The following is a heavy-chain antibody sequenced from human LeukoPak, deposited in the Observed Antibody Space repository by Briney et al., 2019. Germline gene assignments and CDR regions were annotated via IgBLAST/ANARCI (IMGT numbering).Heavy chain of an antibody. CDR2: IYYTGRT. Sequence: SETLSLTCTVSGGSVSSGDYYWSWIRQPPGKGLEWIGYIYYTGRTHYNPSLKSRVSISADTSKNQFSLQLSSVTAADTAVYYCARRSRTGSYTFHYWGQGTLVTVSS. D-gene: IGHD3/OR15-3a*01. V-gene: IGHV4-30-4*01. CDR1: GGSVSSGDYY. CDR3: ARRSRTGSYTFHY. J-gene: IGHJ4*02.